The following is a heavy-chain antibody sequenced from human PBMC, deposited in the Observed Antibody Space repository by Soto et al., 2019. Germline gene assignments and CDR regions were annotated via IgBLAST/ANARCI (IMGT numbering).Heavy chain of an antibody. Sequence: EVQLLEYGGGLVQPGGSLTLSCAASGLIFSDFAMTWVRQAPGKGLEWVSTISGNGGSTYFAAPIKGRFTISRDNSKNLLYLQMRSLRDEDTAKYYCAKDFDRGGWYYLDSWGQGTPVTVSS. CDR2: ISGNGGST. V-gene: IGHV3-23*01. J-gene: IGHJ4*02. D-gene: IGHD3-9*01. CDR1: GLIFSDFA. CDR3: AKDFDRGGWYYLDS.